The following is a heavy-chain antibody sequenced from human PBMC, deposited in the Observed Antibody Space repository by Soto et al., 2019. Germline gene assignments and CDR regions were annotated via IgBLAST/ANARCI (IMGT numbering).Heavy chain of an antibody. J-gene: IGHJ5*02. D-gene: IGHD4-17*01. CDR1: GGSFSGYY. V-gene: IGHV4-34*01. CDR2: INHSGST. CDR3: ARQGVATTVVYWFDP. Sequence: SETLSLTCAVYGGSFSGYYWSWIRQPPGKGLEWIGEINHSGSTNYNPSLKSRVTISVDTSKNQFSLKLSSVTAADTAVYYCARQGVATTVVYWFDPWGPGNPGHRLL.